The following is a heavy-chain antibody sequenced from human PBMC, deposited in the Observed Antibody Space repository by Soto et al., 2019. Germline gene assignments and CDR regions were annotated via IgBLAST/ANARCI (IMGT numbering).Heavy chain of an antibody. D-gene: IGHD3-9*01. V-gene: IGHV3-23*01. CDR2: ISGSGGST. Sequence: EVQLLESGGGLVQPGGSLRLSCAASGFTFSSYAMSWVRQAPGKGLEWVSAISGSGGSTYYADSVKGRFTISRDNSKNTMYLQMNSLRAEDTSVYYCAKGISRLVTTSFDYWGQGTLVTVSS. CDR1: GFTFSSYA. CDR3: AKGISRLVTTSFDY. J-gene: IGHJ4*02.